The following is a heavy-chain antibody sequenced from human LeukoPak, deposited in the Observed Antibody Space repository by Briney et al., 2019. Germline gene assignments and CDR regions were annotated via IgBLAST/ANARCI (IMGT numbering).Heavy chain of an antibody. CDR2: INPNDETT. D-gene: IGHD2-2*01. Sequence: ASVTVSCTASGYTFTTYKMHWVRQAPGQGLEWMGIINPNDETTSHAQKFQGRVTMTTDTSTSTVYMELSSLSSEDTALYYCARDSRHWSVDYWGQGTLVTVSS. J-gene: IGHJ4*02. V-gene: IGHV1-46*01. CDR3: ARDSRHWSVDY. CDR1: GYTFTTYK.